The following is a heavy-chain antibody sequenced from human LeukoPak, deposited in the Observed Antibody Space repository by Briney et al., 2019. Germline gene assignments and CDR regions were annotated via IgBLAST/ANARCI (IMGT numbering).Heavy chain of an antibody. D-gene: IGHD3-10*01. CDR3: ARQXPYGSGNER. J-gene: IGHJ4*02. Sequence: KPSETLSLTCTVSGGSISSSSYYWGWIRQPPGKGLEWIGSIYYSGSTYYNPSLKSRVTISVDTSKNQFSLKLSSVTSADTAVYYCARQXPYGSGNERWGQGTLVTVSS. CDR1: GGSISSSSYY. V-gene: IGHV4-39*01. CDR2: IYYSGST.